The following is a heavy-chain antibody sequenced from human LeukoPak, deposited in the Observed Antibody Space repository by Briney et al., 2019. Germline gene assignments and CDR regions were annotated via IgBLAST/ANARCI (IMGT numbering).Heavy chain of an antibody. CDR3: ASGAGVYSGRYYTFDY. D-gene: IGHD1-26*01. CDR2: IYSGGST. CDR1: GFTVSSNY. J-gene: IGHJ4*02. V-gene: IGHV3-53*01. Sequence: GGSLRLSCAASGFTVSSNYMSWVRQAPGKGLEWVSVIYSGGSTYYADSVKGRCTISRDNSKNTLYLQMNSLRAEDTAVYYCASGAGVYSGRYYTFDYWGQGTLVTVSS.